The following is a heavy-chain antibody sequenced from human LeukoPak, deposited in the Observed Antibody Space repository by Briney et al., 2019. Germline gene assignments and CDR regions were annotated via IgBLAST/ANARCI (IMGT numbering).Heavy chain of an antibody. D-gene: IGHD3-3*01. J-gene: IGHJ4*02. Sequence: ASVKVSCKASGYTFTSYGISWVRQAPGQGLEWMGWISAYNGNTNYAQKLQGRVTMTTDTSTSTAYMELRSLRSDDTAVYYCARDVVDYDFWSGYYQAGFDCWGQGTLVTVSS. CDR1: GYTFTSYG. CDR2: ISAYNGNT. CDR3: ARDVVDYDFWSGYYQAGFDC. V-gene: IGHV1-18*01.